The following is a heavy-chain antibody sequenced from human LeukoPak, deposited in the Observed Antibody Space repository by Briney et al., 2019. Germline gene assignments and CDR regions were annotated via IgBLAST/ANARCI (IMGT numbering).Heavy chain of an antibody. J-gene: IGHJ4*02. D-gene: IGHD3-3*01. CDR1: GYTFTGYY. CDR3: ARASYYDFWSRALEAY. Sequence: ASVKVSCKASGYTFTGYYMHWVRQAPGQGLEWMGWINPNSGGTNYAQKFQGRVTMTRDTSISTAYMELSRLRSDDTAVYYCARASYYDFWSRALEAYWGQGTMVTVSS. V-gene: IGHV1-2*02. CDR2: INPNSGGT.